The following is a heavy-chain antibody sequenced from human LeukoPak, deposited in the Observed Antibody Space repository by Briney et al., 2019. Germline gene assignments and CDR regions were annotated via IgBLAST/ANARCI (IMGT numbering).Heavy chain of an antibody. CDR1: GGSISSGCYY. J-gene: IGHJ6*02. D-gene: IGHD6-13*01. CDR3: ARDSWAIAAAGYYYYGMDV. V-gene: IGHV4-61*02. Sequence: PSQTLSLTCTVSGGSISSGCYYWSWIRQPAGKGLEWIGRIYTSGSTNYNPSLKSRVTISVDTSKNQFSLKLSSVTAADTAVYYCARDSWAIAAAGYYYYGMDVWGQGTTVTVSS. CDR2: IYTSGST.